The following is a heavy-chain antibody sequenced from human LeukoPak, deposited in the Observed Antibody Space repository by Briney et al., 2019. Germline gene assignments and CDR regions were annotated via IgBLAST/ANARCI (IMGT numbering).Heavy chain of an antibody. CDR1: GFTFGDYA. CDR3: TRLRPNYGSFDY. Sequence: GRSLRLSCTASGFTFGDYAMSWVRQAPGKGLEWVGFIRSKAYGGTKEYAASVKGRFTISRDDSKSIAYLQMNSLKTEDTAVYYCTRLRPNYGSFDYWGQGTLVTVSS. J-gene: IGHJ4*02. CDR2: IRSKAYGGTK. V-gene: IGHV3-49*04. D-gene: IGHD3-10*01.